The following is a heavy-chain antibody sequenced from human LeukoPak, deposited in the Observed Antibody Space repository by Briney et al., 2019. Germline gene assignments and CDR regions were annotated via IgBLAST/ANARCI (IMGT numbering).Heavy chain of an antibody. V-gene: IGHV3-74*01. CDR3: AKEMNYYYYMDV. Sequence: GGSLRLSCAASGFTFSSYWMHWVRQAPGKGLVWVSRINSDGRRTTYAESVKGRFTISRDNSKNTLYLQMNSLRAEDTAVYYCAKEMNYYYYMDVWGKGTTVTVSS. CDR1: GFTFSSYW. J-gene: IGHJ6*03. CDR2: INSDGRRT.